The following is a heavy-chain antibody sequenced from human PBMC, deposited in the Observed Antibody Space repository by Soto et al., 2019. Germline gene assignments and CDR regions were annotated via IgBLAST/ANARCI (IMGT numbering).Heavy chain of an antibody. V-gene: IGHV3-30*18. CDR2: ISYDGSNK. Sequence: PGGSLRLSCAASGFTFSSYGMHWVRQAPGKGLEWVAVISYDGSNKYYADSVKGRFTISRDNSKNTLYLQMNSLRAEDTAVYYCAKSGYYYDSRGYLSWGQGTLVTVSS. D-gene: IGHD3-22*01. J-gene: IGHJ5*02. CDR3: AKSGYYYDSRGYLS. CDR1: GFTFSSYG.